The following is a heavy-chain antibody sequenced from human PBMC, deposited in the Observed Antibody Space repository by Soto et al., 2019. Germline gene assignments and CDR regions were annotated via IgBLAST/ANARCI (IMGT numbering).Heavy chain of an antibody. CDR1: GYTFTGYY. D-gene: IGHD5-18*01. J-gene: IGHJ3*02. V-gene: IGHV1-2*04. CDR2: INPNSGGT. CDR3: PRYASETAMAAYDAFAI. Sequence: ASVKVSCKASGYTFTGYYMHWVRQAPGQGLEWMGWINPNSGGTNYAQKFQGWVTMTRDTSISTAYMELSRLRSADTAVYYCPRYASETAMAAYDAFAIWGQRTMVTGSS.